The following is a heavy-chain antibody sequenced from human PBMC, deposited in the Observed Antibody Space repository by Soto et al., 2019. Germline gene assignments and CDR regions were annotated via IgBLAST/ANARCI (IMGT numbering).Heavy chain of an antibody. V-gene: IGHV1-3*01. CDR1: GYTFTNYI. CDR3: ARLFSGSFTPPH. Sequence: GASVKVSCKASGYTFTNYIMHWVRQAPGQRLEWMGWINAGNGDTKYSQKFRGRVTITRDTSASTAYMELSSLRSEDTAVYYCARLFSGSFTPPHWGQGTLVTVPQ. D-gene: IGHD1-26*01. J-gene: IGHJ4*02. CDR2: INAGNGDT.